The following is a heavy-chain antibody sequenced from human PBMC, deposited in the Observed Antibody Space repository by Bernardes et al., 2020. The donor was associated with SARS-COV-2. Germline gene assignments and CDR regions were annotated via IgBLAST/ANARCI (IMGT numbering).Heavy chain of an antibody. V-gene: IGHV1-18*01. CDR2: ISAYNGDT. Sequence: ASVKVSCRASGYTFSHYGINWVRQAPGQGLEWMAWISAYNGDTTYAEKIEGRATLTTDTSTNTAYMELRSLRSDDTAVYYCARDYSGTTDNWGQGTLVTVSS. CDR1: GYTFSHYG. J-gene: IGHJ4*02. D-gene: IGHD3-10*01. CDR3: ARDYSGTTDN.